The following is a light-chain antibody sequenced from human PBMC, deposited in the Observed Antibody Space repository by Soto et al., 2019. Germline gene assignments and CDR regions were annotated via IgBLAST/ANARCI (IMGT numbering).Light chain of an antibody. CDR3: QQYDNLPLT. CDR1: QAISNY. V-gene: IGKV1-33*01. CDR2: DAS. Sequence: DIQMTQSPSALSASLGDRVTITCQASQAISNYLNWYQQKPGKAPDLLIYDASNLERGVPSRFSGSGFGTDFSFTISSLRPEDIATYYCQQYDNLPLTFGGGTKVDIK. J-gene: IGKJ4*01.